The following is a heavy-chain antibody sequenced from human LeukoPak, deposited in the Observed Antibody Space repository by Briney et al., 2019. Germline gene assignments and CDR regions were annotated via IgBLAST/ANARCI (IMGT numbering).Heavy chain of an antibody. V-gene: IGHV1-18*01. D-gene: IGHD1-26*01. CDR3: ARGGTYSRGLLVY. CDR2: IRAYNGNT. J-gene: IGHJ4*02. CDR1: GYTFTGYY. Sequence: ASVKVSCKGSGYTFTGYYMHWVRQAPGQGLEWMGWIRAYNGNTNYAQKFQGRVTMTTDTSTSTAYMELRSLRSDDTAVYYCARGGTYSRGLLVYWGQGTLVTVSS.